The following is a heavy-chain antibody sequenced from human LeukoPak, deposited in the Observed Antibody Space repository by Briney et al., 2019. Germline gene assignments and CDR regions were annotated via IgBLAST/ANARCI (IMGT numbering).Heavy chain of an antibody. CDR3: AKGPTIGLLGY. Sequence: GGSLRLSCAASGFTFSSYWMSWVRQAPGKGLEWVSAISGSGGSTYYADSVKGRFTISRDNSKNTLYLQMNSLRAEDTAVYYCAKGPTIGLLGYWGQGTLVTVSS. J-gene: IGHJ4*02. D-gene: IGHD3-9*01. CDR2: ISGSGGST. V-gene: IGHV3-23*01. CDR1: GFTFSSYW.